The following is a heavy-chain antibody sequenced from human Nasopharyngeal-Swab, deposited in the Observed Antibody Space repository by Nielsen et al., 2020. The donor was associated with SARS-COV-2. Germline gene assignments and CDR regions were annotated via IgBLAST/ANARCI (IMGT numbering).Heavy chain of an antibody. CDR3: ARDRPPYGDEFDY. V-gene: IGHV4-34*01. D-gene: IGHD4-17*01. Sequence: SETLSLTCAVYGGSFSGYYWSWIRQPPGKGLEWIGEINHSGSTNYNPPLKSRVTISVDTSKNQFSLKLSSVTAADTAVYYCARDRPPYGDEFDYWGQGTLVTVSS. J-gene: IGHJ4*02. CDR2: INHSGST. CDR1: GGSFSGYY.